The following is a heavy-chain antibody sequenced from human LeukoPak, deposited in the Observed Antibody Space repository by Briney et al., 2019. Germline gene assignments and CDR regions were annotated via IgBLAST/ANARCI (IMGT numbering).Heavy chain of an antibody. Sequence: GGSLRLSCAASGFTFNIYTMQWVRQAPGKGLEWVAVISYDGSNKYYADSVKGRFTISRDNSKNTLYLQMNSLRAEDTAVYYCAREDSYGLNYYGMDVWGQGTTVTVSS. V-gene: IGHV3-30-3*01. D-gene: IGHD5-18*01. CDR1: GFTFNIYT. J-gene: IGHJ6*02. CDR3: AREDSYGLNYYGMDV. CDR2: ISYDGSNK.